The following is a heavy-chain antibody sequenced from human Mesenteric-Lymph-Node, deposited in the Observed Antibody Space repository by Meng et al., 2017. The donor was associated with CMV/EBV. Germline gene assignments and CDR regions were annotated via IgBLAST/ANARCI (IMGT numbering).Heavy chain of an antibody. D-gene: IGHD3-10*01. J-gene: IGHJ4*02. Sequence: LTCAVYGGSFSGYYWSWSRQPPGKGLEWLGEINRGGSTNYNPSLKSRVTISVDTSKNQFSLKLNSVSAADTAVYYCARGYGSGSYWLYWGQGTLVTVSS. V-gene: IGHV4-34*01. CDR1: GGSFSGYY. CDR2: INRGGST. CDR3: ARGYGSGSYWLY.